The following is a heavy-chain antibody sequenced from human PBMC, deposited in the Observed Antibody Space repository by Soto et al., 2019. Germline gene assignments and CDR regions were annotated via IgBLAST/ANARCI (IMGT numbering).Heavy chain of an antibody. CDR2: IHYSGST. V-gene: IGHV4-59*01. Sequence: SETLSLTCTVSGGSISSYYWSWIRQPPGKGLKWIGYIHYSGSTNYNPSLKSRVTISVDTSKNQFSLKLSSVTAADTAVYYCARVGITTVRGVQTDYYYYMDVWGKGTTVTVSS. J-gene: IGHJ6*03. CDR3: ARVGITTVRGVQTDYYYYMDV. D-gene: IGHD3-10*01. CDR1: GGSISSYY.